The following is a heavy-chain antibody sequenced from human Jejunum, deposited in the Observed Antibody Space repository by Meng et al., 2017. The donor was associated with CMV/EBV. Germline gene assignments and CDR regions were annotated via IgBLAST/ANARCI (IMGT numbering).Heavy chain of an antibody. D-gene: IGHD5-24*01. CDR2: IIPILGIA. Sequence: VQLGQSGAGVKKAGASVKVSCKASGGTFSSYTISWVRQAPGQGLEWMGRIIPILGIANYAQKFQGRVTITADKSTSTAYMELSSLRSEDTAVYYCARDEGGWLTAPDYWGQGTLVTVSS. J-gene: IGHJ4*02. CDR3: ARDEGGWLTAPDY. CDR1: GGTFSSYT. V-gene: IGHV1-69*08.